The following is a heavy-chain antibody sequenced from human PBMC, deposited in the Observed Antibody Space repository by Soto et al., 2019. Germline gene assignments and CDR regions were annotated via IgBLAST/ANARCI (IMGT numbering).Heavy chain of an antibody. Sequence: PSETLSLTCDVYGGSFSGYIWTWIRQTPGKGLQWIGQINHSGSANYNPSLKSRVTISVHTSNSQFSLELSSVTAADTAVYYCASGLITGSQSPGGSYYFDSWGQATLVTVSS. D-gene: IGHD1-26*01. J-gene: IGHJ4*02. CDR3: ASGLITGSQSPGGSYYFDS. CDR1: GGSFSGYI. CDR2: INHSGSA. V-gene: IGHV4-34*01.